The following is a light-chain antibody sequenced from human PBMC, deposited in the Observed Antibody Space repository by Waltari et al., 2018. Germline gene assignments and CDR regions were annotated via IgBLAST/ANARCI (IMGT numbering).Light chain of an antibody. CDR3: QQYNNYTPKT. Sequence: IQVTQSPSTLSASVGDRVPITCRATQSISNWLAWYQQKPGKAPKLLIYKASTLESGVPSRFSGSGSGTEFTLTISSLQPDDFATYFCQQYNNYTPKTFGQGTKVDIK. V-gene: IGKV1-5*01. CDR1: QSISNW. J-gene: IGKJ1*01. CDR2: KAS.